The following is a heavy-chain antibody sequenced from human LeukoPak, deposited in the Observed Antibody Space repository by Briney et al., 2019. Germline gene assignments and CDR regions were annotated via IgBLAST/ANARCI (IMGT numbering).Heavy chain of an antibody. J-gene: IGHJ2*01. Sequence: ASVKVSCKASGYTFSGYYMHWVRQAPGQGLEWIGRVNPNSGDTKYAQKFQDRVSMTRDTSITTAYLELNSLKSDDTAVYYCARGPGSDWNFEFWGRGTLITVSS. D-gene: IGHD6-19*01. CDR2: VNPNSGDT. CDR3: ARGPGSDWNFEF. CDR1: GYTFSGYY. V-gene: IGHV1-2*06.